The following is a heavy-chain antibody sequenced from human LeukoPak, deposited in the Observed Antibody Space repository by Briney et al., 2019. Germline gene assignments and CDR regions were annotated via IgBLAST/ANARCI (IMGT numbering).Heavy chain of an antibody. CDR2: ISGSGGST. J-gene: IGHJ6*02. V-gene: IGHV3-23*01. CDR1: GFTFSSYA. D-gene: IGHD2-15*01. Sequence: GGSLRLSCAASGFTFSSYAMSWVRQAPGKGLEWVSAISGSGGSTYYADSVKGRFTISRDNSKNTLYLQMNSLRAEGTAVYYCAKDLAATYYYYYGMDVWGQGTTVTVSS. CDR3: AKDLAATYYYYYGMDV.